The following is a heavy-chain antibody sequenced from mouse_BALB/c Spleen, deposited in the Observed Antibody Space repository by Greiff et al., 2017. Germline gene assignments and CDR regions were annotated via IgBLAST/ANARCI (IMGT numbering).Heavy chain of an antibody. CDR1: GYTFTSYW. J-gene: IGHJ4*01. CDR3: ASPLLRLREDY. D-gene: IGHD1-2*01. Sequence: VQLQQPGAELVKPGASVKLSCKASGYTFTSYWMHWVKQRPGQGLEWIGEINPSNGRTNYNEKFKSKATLTVDKSSSTAYMQLSSLTSEDSAVYYCASPLLRLREDYWGQGTSVTVSS. CDR2: INPSNGRT. V-gene: IGHV1S81*02.